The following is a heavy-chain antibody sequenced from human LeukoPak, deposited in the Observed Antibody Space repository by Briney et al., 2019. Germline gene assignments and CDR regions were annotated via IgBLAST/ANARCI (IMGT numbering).Heavy chain of an antibody. J-gene: IGHJ4*02. V-gene: IGHV4-59*01. CDR3: AIGDGGAALDY. CDR2: IYYSGST. CDR1: GGSISSYY. Sequence: SETLSLTCTVSGGSISSYYWSWIRQPSGKGLEWIGYIYYSGSTNYNPSLKSRVTISVDTSKNQFSLKVSSVTAADTAVYYCAIGDGGAALDYWGQGTLVTVSS. D-gene: IGHD3-10*01.